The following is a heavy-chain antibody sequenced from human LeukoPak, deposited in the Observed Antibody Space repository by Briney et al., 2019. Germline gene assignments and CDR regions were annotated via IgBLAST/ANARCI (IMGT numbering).Heavy chain of an antibody. V-gene: IGHV3-23*01. CDR3: AKVNAGDSRGQFDS. Sequence: GGSLRLSCAASGFTFSSFPMTWVRQAPGKGLEWVSLISATGGGTFYTPSLRGRFTISRDNSKDTLYLRMRSLRPEDTAVYYCAKVNAGDSRGQFDSWGRGTLVTVSS. CDR2: ISATGGGT. J-gene: IGHJ4*02. CDR1: GFTFSSFP. D-gene: IGHD6-13*01.